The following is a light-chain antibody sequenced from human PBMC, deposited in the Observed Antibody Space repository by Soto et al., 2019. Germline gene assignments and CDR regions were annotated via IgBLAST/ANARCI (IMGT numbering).Light chain of an antibody. Sequence: EIVMTQSPATLSVSRGERATLSCRANQAISSNVAWYQQKPGQAPRLLIYGASSRATGIPARFSGSGSGTDFTLTISRLEPEDFAVYYCQKRSNWPPITFGQGTRLEIK. V-gene: IGKV3-11*01. CDR3: QKRSNWPPIT. CDR1: QAISSN. J-gene: IGKJ5*01. CDR2: GAS.